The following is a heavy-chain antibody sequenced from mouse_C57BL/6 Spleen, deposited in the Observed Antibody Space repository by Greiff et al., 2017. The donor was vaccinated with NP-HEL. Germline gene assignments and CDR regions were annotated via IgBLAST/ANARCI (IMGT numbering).Heavy chain of an antibody. D-gene: IGHD2-4*01. CDR3: TTGLYYDYEGY. J-gene: IGHJ2*01. CDR2: IDPENGDT. V-gene: IGHV14-4*01. CDR1: GFNIKDDY. Sequence: EVKLMESGAELVRPGASVKLSCTASGFNIKDDYMHWVKQRPEQGLEWIRWIDPENGDTEYASKFQGKATITADTSSNTAYLQLSSLTSEDTAVYYCTTGLYYDYEGYWGQGTTLTVSS.